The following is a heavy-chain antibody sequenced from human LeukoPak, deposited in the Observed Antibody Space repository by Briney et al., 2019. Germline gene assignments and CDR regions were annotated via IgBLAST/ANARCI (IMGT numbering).Heavy chain of an antibody. CDR2: ISYDGSNK. J-gene: IGHJ6*02. CDR3: AKDGDSSSWYGYYYYYGMDV. Sequence: QSGGSLRLSCAASGFTFSSYGMHWVRQAPGKGLEWVAVISYDGSNKYYADSVKGRFTISRDNSKNTLYLQMNSLRAEDTAVYYCAKDGDSSSWYGYYYYYGMDVWGQGTTVTVSS. CDR1: GFTFSSYG. V-gene: IGHV3-30*18. D-gene: IGHD6-13*01.